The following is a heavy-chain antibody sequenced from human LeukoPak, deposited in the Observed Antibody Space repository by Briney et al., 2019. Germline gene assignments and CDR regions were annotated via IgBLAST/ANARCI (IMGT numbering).Heavy chain of an antibody. CDR2: INPSGGST. J-gene: IGHJ4*02. CDR3: ARGGYGYYDSSGYSYYFDY. CDR1: GYTFTSYY. Sequence: ASVKVSCKASGYTFTSYYMHWVRQAPGQGLEWMGIINPSGGSTSYAQKFQGRVTMTRDTSTSTVYMELSSLRSEGTAVYYCARGGYGYYDSSGYSYYFDYWGQGTLVTVSS. D-gene: IGHD3-22*01. V-gene: IGHV1-46*01.